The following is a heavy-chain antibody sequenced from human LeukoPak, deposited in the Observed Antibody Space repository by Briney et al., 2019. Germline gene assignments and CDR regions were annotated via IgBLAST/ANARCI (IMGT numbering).Heavy chain of an antibody. Sequence: ASVKVSCKASGGTFSSYAISWVRQAPGQGLEWMGGIIPIFGTANYAQKFQGRVTITADKSTSTAYMELSSLKASDTAMYYCARSPILDTAMDEPLDYWGQGTLVTVSS. CDR2: IIPIFGTA. V-gene: IGHV1-69*06. D-gene: IGHD5-18*01. CDR3: ARSPILDTAMDEPLDY. CDR1: GGTFSSYA. J-gene: IGHJ4*02.